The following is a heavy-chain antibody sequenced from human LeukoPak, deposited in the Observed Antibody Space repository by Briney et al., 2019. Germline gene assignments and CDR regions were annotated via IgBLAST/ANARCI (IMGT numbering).Heavy chain of an antibody. CDR3: TRGLTGTTSNY. V-gene: IGHV1-8*03. CDR2: MNPNSGNT. D-gene: IGHD1-7*01. Sequence: ASVKVSCKASGYTFTSCDINWVRQATGQGLEWMGWMNPNSGNTGYAQKFQGRVTITRNTSISTAYMELSSLRSEDTAVYYCTRGLTGTTSNYWGQGTPVTVSS. J-gene: IGHJ4*02. CDR1: GYTFTSCD.